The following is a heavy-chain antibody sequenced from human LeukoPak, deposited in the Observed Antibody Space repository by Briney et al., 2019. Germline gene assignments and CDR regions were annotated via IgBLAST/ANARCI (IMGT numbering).Heavy chain of an antibody. J-gene: IGHJ4*02. CDR3: ARHGGYYYDSSGYFEY. V-gene: IGHV4-4*09. CDR2: IYTSGST. D-gene: IGHD3-22*01. CDR1: GGSISSYY. Sequence: PSETLSLTCTGSGGSISSYYWSWIRQPPGKGLEWIGYIYTSGSTNYNPSLKSRVTISVDTSKNQFSLKLSSVTAADTAVYYCARHGGYYYDSSGYFEYWGQGTLVTVSS.